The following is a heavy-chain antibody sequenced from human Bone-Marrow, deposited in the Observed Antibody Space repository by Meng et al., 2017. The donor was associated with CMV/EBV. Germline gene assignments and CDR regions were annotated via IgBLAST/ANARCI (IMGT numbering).Heavy chain of an antibody. CDR1: GFTFSSYE. D-gene: IGHD3-16*01. CDR3: ARDGISRGMGIQYYYYYYGMDV. V-gene: IGHV3-48*03. J-gene: IGHJ6*02. CDR2: ISSSGSTI. Sequence: GESLKISCAASGFTFSSYEMNWVRQAPGKGLEWVSYISSSGSTIYYADSVKGRFTISRDNAKNSLYLQMNSLRAEDTAVYYCARDGISRGMGIQYYYYYYGMDVWGQGTTVTVSS.